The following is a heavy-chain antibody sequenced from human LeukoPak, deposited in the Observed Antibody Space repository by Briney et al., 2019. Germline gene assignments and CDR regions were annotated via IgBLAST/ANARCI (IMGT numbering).Heavy chain of an antibody. J-gene: IGHJ6*03. V-gene: IGHV1-8*01. CDR1: GYTFTSYD. D-gene: IGHD3-10*01. Sequence: ASVKVSCKASGYTFTSYDINWVRQATGQGLEWMGWMNPNSGNTGYAQKFQGRVTTTRNTSISTAYMELSSLRSEDTAVYYCARAPQWFGESKYYMDVWGKGTTVTISS. CDR3: ARAPQWFGESKYYMDV. CDR2: MNPNSGNT.